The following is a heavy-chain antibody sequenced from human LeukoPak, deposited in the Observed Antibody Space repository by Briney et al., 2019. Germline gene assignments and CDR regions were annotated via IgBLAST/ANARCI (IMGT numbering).Heavy chain of an antibody. J-gene: IGHJ4*02. CDR1: GLNFTGYG. Sequence: GGSLRLSCAASGLNFTGYGIHWVRQVPGKGLDWVAVIWYDGKNKHYADSVKGRFTIPRDTSKNTVYLQMNSLRAEDTAVYYCARVSESGNSDYWGQGTLVTVSS. CDR2: IWYDGKNK. D-gene: IGHD4-23*01. CDR3: ARVSESGNSDY. V-gene: IGHV3-33*01.